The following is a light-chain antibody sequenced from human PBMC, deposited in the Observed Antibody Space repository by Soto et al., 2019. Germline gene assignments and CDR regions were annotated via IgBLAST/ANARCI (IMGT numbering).Light chain of an antibody. CDR2: EGS. Sequence: QSVLTQPASVSGSPGQSITISCTGTSSDVGAYNYVSWYQQHPGKAPKLMIYEGSHRPSGVSNRFSGSKSANTASLSISGLQAEDEADYYCSSYTTSSTLVFGGGTKLTVL. V-gene: IGLV2-14*01. J-gene: IGLJ2*01. CDR3: SSYTTSSTLV. CDR1: SSDVGAYNY.